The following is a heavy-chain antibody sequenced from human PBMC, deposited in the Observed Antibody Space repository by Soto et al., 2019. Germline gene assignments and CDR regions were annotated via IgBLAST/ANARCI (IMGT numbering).Heavy chain of an antibody. J-gene: IGHJ4*02. CDR2: IKQDGSEK. CDR1: GFTFSSYW. Sequence: PGGSLRLSCAASGFTFSSYWMSWVRQAPGKGLEWVANIKQDGSEKYYVDSVKGRFTISRDNAKNSLYLQMNSLRAEDTAVYYCARALLSGSYKYYFDYWGQGSLVPVSS. CDR3: ARALLSGSYKYYFDY. V-gene: IGHV3-7*01. D-gene: IGHD1-26*01.